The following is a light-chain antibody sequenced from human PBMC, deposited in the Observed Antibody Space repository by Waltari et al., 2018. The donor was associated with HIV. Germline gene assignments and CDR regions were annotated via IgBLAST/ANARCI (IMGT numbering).Light chain of an antibody. CDR3: AAAWDDSLNGPV. J-gene: IGLJ2*01. CDR1: SSNIGNNA. Sequence: QSVLTQPPSVSEAPRQRVTIPCSGSSSNIGNNAVNWYQQPPGKAPKLLIYYDDLLPSGVSDRFSGSKSGTSASLAISGLQSEDEADYYCAAAWDDSLNGPVFGGGTKLTVL. V-gene: IGLV1-36*01. CDR2: YDD.